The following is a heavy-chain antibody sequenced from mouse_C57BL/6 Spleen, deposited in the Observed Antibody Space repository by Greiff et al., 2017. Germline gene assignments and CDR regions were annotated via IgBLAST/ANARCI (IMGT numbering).Heavy chain of an antibody. CDR3: ARYNYSNYGGSAMDY. D-gene: IGHD2-5*01. Sequence: EVKLVESGGGLVQPGGSLSLSCAASGFTFTDYYMSWVRQPPGKALEWLGFIRNKANGYTTEYSASVKGRFTISRDNSKSILYLQMNALRAEDSATYYCARYNYSNYGGSAMDYWGQGTSVTVSS. CDR1: GFTFTDYY. CDR2: IRNKANGYTT. V-gene: IGHV7-3*01. J-gene: IGHJ4*01.